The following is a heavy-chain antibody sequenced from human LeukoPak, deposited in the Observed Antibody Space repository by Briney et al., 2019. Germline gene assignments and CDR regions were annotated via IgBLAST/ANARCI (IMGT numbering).Heavy chain of an antibody. J-gene: IGHJ4*02. CDR2: IYPNTGGT. V-gene: IGHV1-2*02. Sequence: GASVKVSCKASGYAFTGYYLHWARQAPGQGLEWMGWIYPNTGGTKSTQKFQGRVSMTRDTSITTAYMETHRLTSDDTAIYYCAREPGTATGYWGQGTLVTVSS. CDR3: AREPGTATGY. D-gene: IGHD1-1*01. CDR1: GYAFTGYY.